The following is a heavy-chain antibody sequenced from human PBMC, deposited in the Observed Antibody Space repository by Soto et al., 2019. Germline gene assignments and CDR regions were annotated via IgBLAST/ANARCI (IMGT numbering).Heavy chain of an antibody. Sequence: SETLSLTCSVSGGSISGSDWSRIRQSPGKGLEWLGYVYYTGSTNYSPSLRSRVSISVDTSKNEFSLRLSSVTAADTAVYFCARSVAVPGAHIDYWGQGTQVTVSS. CDR2: VYYTGST. CDR3: ARSVAVPGAHIDY. CDR1: GGSISGSD. D-gene: IGHD6-19*01. V-gene: IGHV4-59*01. J-gene: IGHJ4*02.